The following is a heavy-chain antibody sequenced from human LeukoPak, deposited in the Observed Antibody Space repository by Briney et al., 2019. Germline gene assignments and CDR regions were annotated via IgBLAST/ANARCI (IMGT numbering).Heavy chain of an antibody. Sequence: VASVKVSCKASGYTFTSYYMHWVRQAPGQGLERMGIINPSGGSTSYAQKFQGRVTMTRDMSTSTVYMELSSLRSEDTAVYYCAREGIAAAGTGNWFDPWGQGTLVTVSS. D-gene: IGHD6-13*01. CDR2: INPSGGST. CDR1: GYTFTSYY. CDR3: AREGIAAAGTGNWFDP. V-gene: IGHV1-46*01. J-gene: IGHJ5*02.